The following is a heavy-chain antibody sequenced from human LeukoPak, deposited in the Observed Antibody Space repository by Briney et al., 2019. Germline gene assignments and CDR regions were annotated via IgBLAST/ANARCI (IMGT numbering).Heavy chain of an antibody. Sequence: ASVKVSCKASGYTFTGYYMHGVRQAPGQGLEGMGWINPNSGGTNYAQKFQGRVTMTRDTSISTAYMELSRLRSDDTAVYYCARDSGYYDSSGYYPFDYWGQGTLVTVSS. CDR2: INPNSGGT. D-gene: IGHD3-22*01. V-gene: IGHV1-2*02. CDR1: GYTFTGYY. J-gene: IGHJ4*02. CDR3: ARDSGYYDSSGYYPFDY.